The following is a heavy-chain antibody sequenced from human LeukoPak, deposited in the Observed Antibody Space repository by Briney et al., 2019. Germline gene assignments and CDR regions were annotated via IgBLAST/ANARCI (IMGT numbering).Heavy chain of an antibody. V-gene: IGHV3-33*06. CDR1: GFTFSSYG. D-gene: IGHD3-22*01. J-gene: IGHJ4*02. Sequence: PGGSLRLSCAASGFTFSSYGMHWVRQAPGKGLEWVAVIWYGGSNKYYADSVKGRFTISRDNSKNTLYLQMNSLRAEDTAVYYCAKAQWGSGYYYARSPFDYWGQGTLVTVSS. CDR3: AKAQWGSGYYYARSPFDY. CDR2: IWYGGSNK.